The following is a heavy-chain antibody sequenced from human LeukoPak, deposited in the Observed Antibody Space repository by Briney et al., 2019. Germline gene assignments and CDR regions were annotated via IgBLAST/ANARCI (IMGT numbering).Heavy chain of an antibody. CDR1: GFTFSSYG. CDR2: IWYDGSNK. J-gene: IGHJ4*02. Sequence: QPGRSLRLSCEASGFTFSSYGMHWVRQAPGKGLQWVAVIWYDGSNKYYADSVKGRFTISRDNSKNTLYLQMNSLRAEDTAVYYCASCGYDSSGSYFDYWGQGTLVTVSS. D-gene: IGHD3-22*01. V-gene: IGHV3-33*08. CDR3: ASCGYDSSGSYFDY.